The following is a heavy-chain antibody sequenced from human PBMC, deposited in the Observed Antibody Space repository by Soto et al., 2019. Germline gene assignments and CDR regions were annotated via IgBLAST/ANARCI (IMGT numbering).Heavy chain of an antibody. V-gene: IGHV4-59*01. D-gene: IGHD5-18*01. CDR1: GGSISGYY. CDR3: ARGGYSYGDHFDY. CDR2: IYYSGST. Sequence: SETLSLTCTVSGGSISGYYWSWIRQPPGKGLEWIGYIYYSGSTNYNPSLKSRVTISVDTSKNQFSLKLSSVTAADTAVYYCARGGYSYGDHFDYWGQGTLVTVSS. J-gene: IGHJ4*02.